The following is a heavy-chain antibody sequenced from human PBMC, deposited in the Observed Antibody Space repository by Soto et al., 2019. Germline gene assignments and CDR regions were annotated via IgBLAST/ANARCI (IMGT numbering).Heavy chain of an antibody. Sequence: PSETLSLTCAVSGGSISSGCYSWSWIRQPPGKGLEWIGYIYHSGSTYYNPSLKSRVTISVDRSKNQFSLKLSSVTAADTAVYYCARGIPEFDYWGQGTLVTVSS. J-gene: IGHJ4*02. V-gene: IGHV4-30-2*01. CDR1: GGSISSGCYS. CDR2: IYHSGST. CDR3: ARGIPEFDY.